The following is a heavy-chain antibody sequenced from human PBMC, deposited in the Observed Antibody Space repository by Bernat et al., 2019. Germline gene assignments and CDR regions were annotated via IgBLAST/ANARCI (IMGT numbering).Heavy chain of an antibody. V-gene: IGHV5-51*01. CDR3: ARHTLIPEGHSYGYGFDY. J-gene: IGHJ4*02. CDR2: IYPGDSDT. Sequence: EVQLVQSGAEVKKPGESLKISCKGSGYSFTSYWIGWVRQMPGKGLEWMGSIYPGDSDTRYSPSFQGQVPSSANKSLSTAYLQWSSLKASDTAMYYCARHTLIPEGHSYGYGFDYWGQGTLVTVSS. D-gene: IGHD5-18*01. CDR1: GYSFTSYW.